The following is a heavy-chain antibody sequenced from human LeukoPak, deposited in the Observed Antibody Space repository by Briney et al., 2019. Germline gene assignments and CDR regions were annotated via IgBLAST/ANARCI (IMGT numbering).Heavy chain of an antibody. CDR1: GGTFSSYA. J-gene: IGHJ5*02. CDR2: IIPIFGTA. D-gene: IGHD5-18*01. V-gene: IGHV1-69*13. Sequence: SVRVSCKASGGTFSSYAISWVRQAPGQGLEWMGGIIPIFGTANYAQKFQGRVTITADESTSTAYMELSSLRSEDTAVYYCARDRSLRELWLRNWFDPWGQGTLVTVSS. CDR3: ARDRSLRELWLRNWFDP.